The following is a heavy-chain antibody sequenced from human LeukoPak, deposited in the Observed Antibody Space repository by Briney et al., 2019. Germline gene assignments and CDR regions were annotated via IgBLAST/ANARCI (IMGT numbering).Heavy chain of an antibody. CDR2: INPNSGGT. J-gene: IGHJ5*02. D-gene: IGHD3-10*01. Sequence: ASVKVSCKASGYTFTGYYMHWVRQAPGQGLEWMGWINPNSGGTNYAQKFQGRVTITADESTSTAYMELSSLRSEDTAVYYCARGSSYYYGSGSYYRAGWFDPWGQGTLVTVSS. CDR3: ARGSSYYYGSGSYYRAGWFDP. CDR1: GYTFTGYY. V-gene: IGHV1-2*02.